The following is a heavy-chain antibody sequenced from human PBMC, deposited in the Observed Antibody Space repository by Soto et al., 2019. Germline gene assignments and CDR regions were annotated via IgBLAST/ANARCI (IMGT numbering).Heavy chain of an antibody. D-gene: IGHD3-10*01. CDR3: VKVRVMWDYALDA. V-gene: IGHV3-23*01. CDR2: LSNSGGNT. Sequence: GGSLRLSCAASGFTFNNYGMSWVRQAPGKGLEWVSGLSNSGGNTYFADSVEGRFTISRDNSKNTLYLQMNSLRAEDTAVYYCVKVRVMWDYALDAWGQGTTVTVSS. J-gene: IGHJ6*02. CDR1: GFTFNNYG.